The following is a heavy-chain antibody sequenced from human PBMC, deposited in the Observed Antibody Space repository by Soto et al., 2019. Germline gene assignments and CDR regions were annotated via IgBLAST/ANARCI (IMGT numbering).Heavy chain of an antibody. CDR1: GFTFSSYS. Sequence: EVQLVESGGGLVKPGGSLRLSCAASGFTFSSYSMNWVRQAPGKGLDWVSSISSSSSYIYYADSVKGRFTISRDNAKNSLYLQMNSLRAEDTAVYYCARDGSGITIFGVVSHFDYWGQGTLVTVSS. V-gene: IGHV3-21*01. CDR2: ISSSSSYI. D-gene: IGHD3-3*01. J-gene: IGHJ4*02. CDR3: ARDGSGITIFGVVSHFDY.